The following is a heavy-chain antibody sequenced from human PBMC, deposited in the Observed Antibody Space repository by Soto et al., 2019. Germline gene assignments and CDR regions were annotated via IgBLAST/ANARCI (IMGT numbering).Heavy chain of an antibody. Sequence: QVQLVQSGAEVKKPGSSVKVSCKASGGTFSSYAISWVRQAPGQGLEWMGGIIPIFGTANYAQKFQGRVTITADESTSTAYMELSSLRTEDTAVYYCARVLALGPDYSDAFDIWGQGTMVTVSS. CDR1: GGTFSSYA. CDR2: IIPIFGTA. V-gene: IGHV1-69*12. CDR3: ARVLALGPDYSDAFDI. D-gene: IGHD3-3*02. J-gene: IGHJ3*02.